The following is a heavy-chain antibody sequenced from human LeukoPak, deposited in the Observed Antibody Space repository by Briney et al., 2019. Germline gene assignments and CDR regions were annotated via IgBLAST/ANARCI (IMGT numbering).Heavy chain of an antibody. CDR1: GGTFSSYA. V-gene: IGHV1-69*13. J-gene: IGHJ6*02. Sequence: SVKVSCKASGGTFSSYAISWVRQAPGQGLEWMGGIIPIFGTANYAQKFQGRVTITADESTSTAYMELSSLRSEDTAVYYCARDHYDSSGYYGSFYYYYGMDVWGQGTTVTVSS. CDR3: ARDHYDSSGYYGSFYYYYGMDV. D-gene: IGHD3-22*01. CDR2: IIPIFGTA.